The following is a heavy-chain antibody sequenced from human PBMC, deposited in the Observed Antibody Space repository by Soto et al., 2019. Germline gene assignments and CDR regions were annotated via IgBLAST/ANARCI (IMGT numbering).Heavy chain of an antibody. J-gene: IGHJ6*02. CDR1: GGSISSGGYY. Sequence: NPSETLSLTCTVSGGSISSGGYYWSWIRQPAGKELEWIGRIYTSGSTNYNPSLKSRVTMSVDTSKNQFSLKLNSVTAADTAVYYCARERGLATDYYYGMDLWGQGTTVTVSS. D-gene: IGHD5-12*01. CDR2: IYTSGST. V-gene: IGHV4-61*02. CDR3: ARERGLATDYYYGMDL.